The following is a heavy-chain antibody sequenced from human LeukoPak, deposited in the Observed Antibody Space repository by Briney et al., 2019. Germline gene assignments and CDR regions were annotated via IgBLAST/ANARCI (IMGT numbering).Heavy chain of an antibody. Sequence: GGSLRLSCAASGFTFSSYVMHWVRQAPGKGLEWVAVISYDGSNKYYADSVKGRFTISRDNSKNTLYLQMNSLRAEDTAVYYCARGRSEYYYGSGSSHWGQGTLVTVSS. J-gene: IGHJ4*02. D-gene: IGHD3-10*01. V-gene: IGHV3-30*04. CDR3: ARGRSEYYYGSGSSH. CDR2: ISYDGSNK. CDR1: GFTFSSYV.